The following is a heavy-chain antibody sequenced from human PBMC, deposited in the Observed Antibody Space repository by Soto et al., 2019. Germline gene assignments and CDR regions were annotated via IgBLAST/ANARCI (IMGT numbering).Heavy chain of an antibody. V-gene: IGHV4-34*01. J-gene: IGHJ4*02. CDR2: INHSGST. D-gene: IGHD6-13*01. CDR3: ARAYSSSYKFDY. Sequence: PSETLSLTCTVSGGSISSYYWSWIRQPPGKGLEWIGEINHSGSTNYNPSLKSRVTISVDTSKNQFSLKLSSVTAADTAVYYCARAYSSSYKFDYWGQGTLVTVSS. CDR1: GGSISSYY.